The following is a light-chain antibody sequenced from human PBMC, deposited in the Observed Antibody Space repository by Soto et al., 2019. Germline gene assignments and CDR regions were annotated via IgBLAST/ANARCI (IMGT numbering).Light chain of an antibody. CDR2: EAS. J-gene: IGKJ4*01. Sequence: EIVLTQSPGTLSLSPGERATLSCRASQSVGSQLAWYQQKPGQAPRLLIYEASNRATGIPARFSGSGSGTDFTRTISSLEPEDFALYYCQQRRDWPLTFGGGTQVEIK. V-gene: IGKV3-11*01. CDR1: QSVGSQ. CDR3: QQRRDWPLT.